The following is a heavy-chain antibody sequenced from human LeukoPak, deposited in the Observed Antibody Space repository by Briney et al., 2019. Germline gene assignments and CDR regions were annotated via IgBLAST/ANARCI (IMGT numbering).Heavy chain of an antibody. CDR1: GYSFTSYW. V-gene: IGHV5-10-1*01. CDR3: ARQEGGTMVRGPPLSWFDP. J-gene: IGHJ5*02. D-gene: IGHD3-10*01. Sequence: GESLKISCKGSGYSFTSYWISWVRQMPGKGLEWMGRIDPSDSYTNYSPSFQGHVTISADKSISTAYLQWSSLKASDTAMYCCARQEGGTMVRGPPLSWFDPWGQGTLVTASS. CDR2: IDPSDSYT.